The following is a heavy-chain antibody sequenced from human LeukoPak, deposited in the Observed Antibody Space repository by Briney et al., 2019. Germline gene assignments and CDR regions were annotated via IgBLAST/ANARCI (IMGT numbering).Heavy chain of an antibody. J-gene: IGHJ4*02. D-gene: IGHD2-2*01. Sequence: SETLSLTCTVSGVSISSYFWSWIRQPAGKGLEWIGRIYSSGTTNYNPSLKSRVTISVDTSKNQFSLKLSSVTAADTAVYYCARPELYCSSTSCYFDYWGQGTLVTVSS. CDR1: GVSISSYF. CDR3: ARPELYCSSTSCYFDY. CDR2: IYSSGTT. V-gene: IGHV4-4*07.